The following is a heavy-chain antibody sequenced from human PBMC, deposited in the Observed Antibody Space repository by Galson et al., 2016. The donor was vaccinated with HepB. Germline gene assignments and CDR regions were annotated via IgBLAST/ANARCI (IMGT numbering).Heavy chain of an antibody. CDR1: GYTFNVYY. D-gene: IGHD3-10*01. CDR2: INPNSGAT. J-gene: IGHJ6*02. CDR3: ARDLGGARRSLGGMDV. V-gene: IGHV1-2*02. Sequence: SVKVSCKASGYTFNVYYVHWVRQAPGQGPEWMGWINPNSGATNYAQNFQGRVTMTRDTSITTASMELSGLRSDDTAVYYCARDLGGARRSLGGMDVWGQGTTVIVSS.